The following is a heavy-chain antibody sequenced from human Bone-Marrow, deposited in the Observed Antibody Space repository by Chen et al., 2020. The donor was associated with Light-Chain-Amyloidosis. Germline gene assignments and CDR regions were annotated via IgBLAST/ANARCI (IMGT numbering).Heavy chain of an antibody. CDR3: ARGTHYDFWSGYYYYYMDV. Sequence: QVQLQQWGAGLLKPSETLSLTCAVYGGSFSGYYWSWIRQPPGKGLEWIGEINHSGSTNYNPSLKSRVTISVDTSKNQFSLKLCSVTAADTAVYYCARGTHYDFWSGYYYYYMDVWGKGTTVTVSS. J-gene: IGHJ6*03. V-gene: IGHV4-34*01. D-gene: IGHD3-3*01. CDR2: INHSGST. CDR1: GGSFSGYY.